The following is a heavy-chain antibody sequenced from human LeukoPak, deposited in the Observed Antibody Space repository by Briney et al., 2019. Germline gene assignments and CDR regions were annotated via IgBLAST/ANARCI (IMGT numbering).Heavy chain of an antibody. J-gene: IGHJ6*02. Sequence: GGSLRLSCGASGYTFTIYTMSWVRQAPGKGLEWVSSISGSGGSTYYADSVKGRFTISRDNSKNTLYLQMNSLRAEDTAVYFCAKAYDSGVLYSYYGMDVWGQGTTVTVSS. V-gene: IGHV3-23*01. CDR3: AKAYDSGVLYSYYGMDV. CDR1: GYTFTIYT. CDR2: ISGSGGST. D-gene: IGHD3-10*01.